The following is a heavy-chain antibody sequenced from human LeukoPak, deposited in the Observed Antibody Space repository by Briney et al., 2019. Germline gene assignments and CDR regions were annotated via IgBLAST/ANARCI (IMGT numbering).Heavy chain of an antibody. CDR1: GFTFSSYS. V-gene: IGHV3-21*01. CDR3: ARVITIFGVAPNGAFDI. J-gene: IGHJ3*02. Sequence: PGGSLRLSCAASGFTFSSYSMNWVRQAPGKGLEWVSSISSSSSYIYYADSVKGRFTISRDNAKNSLYLQMNSLRAEDTAVYYCARVITIFGVAPNGAFDIWGQETMVSVSS. D-gene: IGHD3-3*01. CDR2: ISSSSSYI.